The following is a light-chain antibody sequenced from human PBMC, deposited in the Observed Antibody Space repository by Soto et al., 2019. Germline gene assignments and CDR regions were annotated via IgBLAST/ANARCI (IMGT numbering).Light chain of an antibody. V-gene: IGLV2-14*01. CDR3: SSYTSSSTYV. Sequence: QSVLTQPASVSGSPGQSITISCTGTSSDIGGYNYVSWYQQHPGKAPKLLIYDVSNRPSGVSNRFSGSKSGNTASLTISGLQAEYEADYYCSSYTSSSTYVFAAGTKVTVL. J-gene: IGLJ1*01. CDR1: SSDIGGYNY. CDR2: DVS.